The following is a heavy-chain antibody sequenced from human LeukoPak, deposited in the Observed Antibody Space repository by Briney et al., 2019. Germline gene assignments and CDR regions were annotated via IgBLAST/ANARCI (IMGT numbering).Heavy chain of an antibody. V-gene: IGHV3-23*01. Sequence: GGSLRLSCAASGFTFSSYGMSWVRQAPGKGLEWVSAISGSGGNTYYADSVKGRFTISRDNSKNTLYVQMNSLRAEDTAVYYCAKGHYYGSGSLDYWGQGTLVTVSS. CDR2: ISGSGGNT. D-gene: IGHD3-10*01. CDR3: AKGHYYGSGSLDY. J-gene: IGHJ4*02. CDR1: GFTFSSYG.